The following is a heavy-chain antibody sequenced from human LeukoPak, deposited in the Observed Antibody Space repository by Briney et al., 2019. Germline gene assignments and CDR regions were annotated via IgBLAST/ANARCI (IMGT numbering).Heavy chain of an antibody. D-gene: IGHD3-22*01. J-gene: IGHJ5*02. V-gene: IGHV3-15*01. CDR3: TTEAVVVIPHTNWFDP. CDR1: GGSISSYY. CDR2: IKSKTDGGTT. Sequence: ETLSLTCTVSGGSISSYYWSWIRQPAGKGLEWVGRIKSKTDGGTTDYAAPVKGRFTISRDDSKNTLYLQMNSLKTEDTAVYYCTTEAVVVIPHTNWFDPWGQGTLVTVSS.